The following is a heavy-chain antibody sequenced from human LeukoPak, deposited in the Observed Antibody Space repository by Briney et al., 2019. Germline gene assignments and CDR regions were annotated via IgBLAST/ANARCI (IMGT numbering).Heavy chain of an antibody. Sequence: GASVTVSCKASGYTFTSYYMHWVRQAPGQGLEWMGTITPSGGSTSYAQKFQGRVTMTRDTSTSTVYMELSSLRSEDTAVYYCARAAGGSTAGAFDIWGHGTMATVSS. CDR3: ARAAGGSTAGAFDI. D-gene: IGHD2-8*02. CDR1: GYTFTSYY. CDR2: ITPSGGST. J-gene: IGHJ3*02. V-gene: IGHV1-46*01.